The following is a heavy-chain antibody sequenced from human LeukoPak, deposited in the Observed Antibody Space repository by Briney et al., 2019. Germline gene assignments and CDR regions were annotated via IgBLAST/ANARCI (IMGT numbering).Heavy chain of an antibody. J-gene: IGHJ4*02. V-gene: IGHV3-23*01. Sequence: GGSLRLSCAASGFTFSSYAMSWVRQAPGKGLEWVSAISGSGGSTYYADSVKGRFTISRDNSKNTPYLQMNSLRAEDTAVYYCAKDLQRITIFGVVGDWGQGTLVTVSS. CDR2: ISGSGGST. CDR3: AKDLQRITIFGVVGD. D-gene: IGHD3-3*01. CDR1: GFTFSSYA.